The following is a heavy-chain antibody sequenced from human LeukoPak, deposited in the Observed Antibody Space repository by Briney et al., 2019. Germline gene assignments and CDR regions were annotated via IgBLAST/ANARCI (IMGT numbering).Heavy chain of an antibody. CDR3: ARDGDYPEYFDL. Sequence: SETLSLTCTVSGGSISSSSYYWGWIRQPPGKGLEWIGSIYYSGSTYYNPSLKSRVTISVDTSKNQFSLKLSSVTAADTAVYYCARDGDYPEYFDLWGRGTLVTVSS. D-gene: IGHD4-17*01. V-gene: IGHV4-39*02. CDR2: IYYSGST. CDR1: GGSISSSSYY. J-gene: IGHJ2*01.